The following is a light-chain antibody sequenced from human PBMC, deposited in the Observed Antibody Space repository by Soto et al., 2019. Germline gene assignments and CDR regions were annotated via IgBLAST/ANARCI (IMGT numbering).Light chain of an antibody. J-gene: IGLJ3*02. CDR2: EGN. Sequence: QSALTQPASVSGSPGQSITISCTGTSTDVGSNSLVPWYRQPPGKAPKPMVYEGNNRPSGISTRYSGSKSGNPASLTISGLQADDEADYYFSAFVGTTLVFGGGTKVTVL. CDR1: STDVGSNSL. V-gene: IGLV2-23*01. CDR3: SAFVGTTLV.